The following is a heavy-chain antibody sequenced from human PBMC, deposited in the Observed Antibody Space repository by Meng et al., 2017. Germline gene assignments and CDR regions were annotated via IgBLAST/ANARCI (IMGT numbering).Heavy chain of an antibody. CDR3: TRHTPFEYYDSSGYYPY. CDR1: GFTFSGSA. D-gene: IGHD3-22*01. J-gene: IGHJ4*02. V-gene: IGHV3-73*01. CDR2: IRSKANSYAT. Sequence: GESLKISCAASGFTFSGSAMHWVRQASGKGLEWVGRIRSKANSYATAYAASVKGRFTISRDDSKNTAYLQMNSLKTEDTAVYYCTRHTPFEYYDSSGYYPYWGQGTLVTVSS.